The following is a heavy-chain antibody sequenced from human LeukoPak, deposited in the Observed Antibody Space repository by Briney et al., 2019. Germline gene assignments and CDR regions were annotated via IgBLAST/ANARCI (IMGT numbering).Heavy chain of an antibody. CDR3: ARGIYDRSGFSYYYYHIDV. Sequence: PSETLSLTCFVSGGSISSYYWSWIRQPPGKGLERIGYIYYRGNTNYNPSLKSRVTISLDTSKNQFSLRLSSVTAADTAVYHCARGIYDRSGFSYYYYHIDVWGKGTTVTVSS. CDR1: GGSISSYY. J-gene: IGHJ6*03. D-gene: IGHD3-22*01. V-gene: IGHV4-59*01. CDR2: IYYRGNT.